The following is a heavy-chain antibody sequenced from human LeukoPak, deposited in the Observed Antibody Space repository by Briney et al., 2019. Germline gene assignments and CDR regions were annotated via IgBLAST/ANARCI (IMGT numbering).Heavy chain of an antibody. CDR1: GGSIGPYY. CDR3: ARDHSSSSWMDAFEI. Sequence: SETLSLTCLLSGGSIGPYYWSWIRQAAGKGPEWIGLIYTTETADYNPSLKGRVFLSVDTSMNQFSLKVTSVTAADTAVYYCARDHSSSSWMDAFEIWGPGMKVIVSS. V-gene: IGHV4-4*07. D-gene: IGHD6-6*01. J-gene: IGHJ3*02. CDR2: IYTTETA.